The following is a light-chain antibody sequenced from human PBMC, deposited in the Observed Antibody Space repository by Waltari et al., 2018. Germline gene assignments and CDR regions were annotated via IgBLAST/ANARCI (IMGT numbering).Light chain of an antibody. CDR2: WAS. J-gene: IGKJ4*01. Sequence: DIVMTQSPDSLAVPLGERATINCKSSYSVLNSSNNKNYLAWYQQKPGQPPKLLIYWASTRESGVPDRFSGSGSGTDFTLTISSLQAEDVAVYYCQQYYSTPLTFGGGTKVEIK. V-gene: IGKV4-1*01. CDR1: YSVLNSSNNKNY. CDR3: QQYYSTPLT.